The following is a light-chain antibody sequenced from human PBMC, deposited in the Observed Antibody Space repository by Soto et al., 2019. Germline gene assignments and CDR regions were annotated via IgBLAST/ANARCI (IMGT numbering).Light chain of an antibody. CDR2: GAS. J-gene: IGKJ2*01. Sequence: EILLTQSPATLSLSPGERATLSCRASQSVNSNSLAWYQQKPGQAPRLLIYGASSRATGISDRFSGSGSGADFTLTISILEPEDFAVYYCQQYDTSPQVMYTFGQGTKLEIK. V-gene: IGKV3-20*01. CDR3: QQYDTSPQVMYT. CDR1: QSVNSNS.